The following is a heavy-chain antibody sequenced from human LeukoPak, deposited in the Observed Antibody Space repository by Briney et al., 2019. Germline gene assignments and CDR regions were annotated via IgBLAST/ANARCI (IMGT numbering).Heavy chain of an antibody. V-gene: IGHV4-39*01. Sequence: SETLSLTCTVSGGSISSSSYYWGWIRQPPGKGLEWIGSIYYSGSTYYNPSLKSRVTISVDTSKNQFSLELSSVTAADTAVYYCSVVIKGNFDYWGQGTLVTVSS. CDR2: IYYSGST. CDR3: SVVIKGNFDY. CDR1: GGSISSSSYY. J-gene: IGHJ4*02. D-gene: IGHD3-22*01.